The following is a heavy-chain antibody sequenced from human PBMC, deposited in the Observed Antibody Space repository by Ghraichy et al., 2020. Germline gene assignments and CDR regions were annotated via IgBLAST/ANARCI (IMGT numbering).Heavy chain of an antibody. D-gene: IGHD2-2*01. J-gene: IGHJ5*02. V-gene: IGHV4-31*03. Sequence: SETLSLTCTVSGGSISSGGYYWSWIRQHPGKGLEWIGYIYYSGSTYYNPSLKSRVTISVDTSKNQFSLKLSSVTAADTAVYYCARVRSGPAAFGFWFDPWGQGTLVTVSS. CDR1: GGSISSGGYY. CDR3: ARVRSGPAAFGFWFDP. CDR2: IYYSGST.